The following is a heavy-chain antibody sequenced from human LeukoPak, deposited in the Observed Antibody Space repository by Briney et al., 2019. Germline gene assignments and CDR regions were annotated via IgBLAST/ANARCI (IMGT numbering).Heavy chain of an antibody. CDR3: AKGTDTDYFDY. D-gene: IGHD3/OR15-3a*01. CDR1: GYTFTSYG. CDR2: INPNNGGT. J-gene: IGHJ4*02. Sequence: ASVKVSCKASGYTFTSYGISWVRQAPGQGLEWMGWINPNNGGTNYAQKFQGRVTMTRDTSISTAYMELSRLRSDDTAVYYCAKGTDTDYFDYWGQGTLVTVSS. V-gene: IGHV1-2*02.